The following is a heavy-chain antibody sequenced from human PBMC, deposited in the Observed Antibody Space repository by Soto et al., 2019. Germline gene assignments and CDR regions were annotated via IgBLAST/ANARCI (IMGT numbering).Heavy chain of an antibody. V-gene: IGHV3-30*03. J-gene: IGHJ4*02. CDR2: ISYDGSEE. CDR3: AIEHSGLYSRHYFDS. CDR1: GFTFTTYG. Sequence: QEQLVESGGGVVQPGRSLRLSCAASGFTFTTYGMHWVRQARGKGLEWVAGISYDGSEEDYADSVKGRFTISRDNSKHTLVLQMISLKADDSAVYYCAIEHSGLYSRHYFDSWGQGTLVTVSS. D-gene: IGHD6-19*01.